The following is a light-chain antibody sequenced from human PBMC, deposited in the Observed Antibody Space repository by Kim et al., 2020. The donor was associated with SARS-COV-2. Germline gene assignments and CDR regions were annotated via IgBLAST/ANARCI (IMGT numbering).Light chain of an antibody. CDR3: HQYGSSPEVT. V-gene: IGKV3-20*01. Sequence: PGERAPLSCRASQSVSSSYLAWYQQKPGQAPRLLIYGASSRANGIPDRFSGSGSGTDFTLTISRLEPEDFAVYYCHQYGSSPEVTFGPGTKVDIK. J-gene: IGKJ3*01. CDR1: QSVSSSY. CDR2: GAS.